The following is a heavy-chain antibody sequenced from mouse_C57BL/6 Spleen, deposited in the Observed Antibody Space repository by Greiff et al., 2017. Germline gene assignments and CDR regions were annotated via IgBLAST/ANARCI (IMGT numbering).Heavy chain of an antibody. CDR3: ARTAQVSSWFAY. D-gene: IGHD3-2*02. J-gene: IGHJ3*01. Sequence: QVQLQQSGAELARPGASVKLSCKASGYTFTSYGISWVKQRTGQGLEWIGEIYPRSGNTYYNEKFKGKATLTADKSSSTAYMELRSLTSEDSAVYFCARTAQVSSWFAYWGQGTLVTVSA. CDR1: GYTFTSYG. V-gene: IGHV1-81*01. CDR2: IYPRSGNT.